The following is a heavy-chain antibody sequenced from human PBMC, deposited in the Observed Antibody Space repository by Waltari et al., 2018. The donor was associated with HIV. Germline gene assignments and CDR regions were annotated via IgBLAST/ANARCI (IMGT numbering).Heavy chain of an antibody. CDR2: INEDGSEK. J-gene: IGHJ3*02. D-gene: IGHD2-8*01. Sequence: EMWFVESGGGLVQPGGFLRLSCSASAFKFRNYWMSWFPQVPGNGLEWLANINEDGSEKNYVDSLRGRFTISRDNARNTLYLQMNSLSLEDTAMYYCARGPDDCEKGVCYAFDIWGQGTMVTVSS. CDR3: ARGPDDCEKGVCYAFDI. V-gene: IGHV3-7*03. CDR1: AFKFRNYW.